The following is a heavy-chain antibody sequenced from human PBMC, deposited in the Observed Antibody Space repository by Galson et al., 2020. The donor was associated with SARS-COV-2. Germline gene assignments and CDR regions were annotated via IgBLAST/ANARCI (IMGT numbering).Heavy chain of an antibody. J-gene: IGHJ4*02. D-gene: IGHD6-19*01. Sequence: GGSLRLSCAASGLTFSRHAMHWVRKAPGKGLEWVAQIFFAGRDKYYGDSVKGRFTISRDSSKNTVYLQMNNLRADDTAVYYCARDGQTSSGWAFDYWGQGTLVTVSS. CDR2: IFFAGRDK. CDR3: ARDGQTSSGWAFDY. V-gene: IGHV3-33*01. CDR1: GLTFSRHA.